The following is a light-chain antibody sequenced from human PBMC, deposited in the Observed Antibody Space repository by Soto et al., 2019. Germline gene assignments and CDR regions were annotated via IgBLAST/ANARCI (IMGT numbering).Light chain of an antibody. CDR3: MQALQTPIFT. V-gene: IGKV2-28*01. J-gene: IGKJ3*01. Sequence: DIVMTQSPLSLPVTPGEPASISCRSSQSLLHSNGYNYLDWYLQKPGQSPQLLIYLGSNRASGVPDRFSGCGSGRVFTLKISRVEAEDVGVYYCMQALQTPIFTFGAGTKVDIK. CDR1: QSLLHSNGYNY. CDR2: LGS.